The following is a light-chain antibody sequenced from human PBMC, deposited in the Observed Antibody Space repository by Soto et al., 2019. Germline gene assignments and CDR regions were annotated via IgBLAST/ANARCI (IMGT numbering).Light chain of an antibody. CDR3: CSYTSSSTGV. CDR2: DVS. Sequence: QSVLTQPASVSGSPGQSITISCTGTSSDVGGYNYVSWYQQHPGKAPKLMIYDVSNRPSGVSNRFSGSKSVNTASLTISGLQAEDEADYYCCSYTSSSTGVFGGGTKLTVL. J-gene: IGLJ2*01. V-gene: IGLV2-14*03. CDR1: SSDVGGYNY.